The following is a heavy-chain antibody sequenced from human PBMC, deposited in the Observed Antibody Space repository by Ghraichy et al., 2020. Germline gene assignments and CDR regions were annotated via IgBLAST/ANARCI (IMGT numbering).Heavy chain of an antibody. CDR2: INSDGGST. J-gene: IGHJ6*02. Sequence: GRSLRLSCAASGFTFSSYWMHWVRQAPGKGLVWVSRINSDGGSTTYADSVKGRFTISKDNAKNTLYLQMNSLRAEDTAVYYCVKDLVGGGFGAYGMDVWGQGTTVTGSS. CDR3: VKDLVGGGFGAYGMDV. CDR1: GFTFSSYW. V-gene: IGHV3-74*01. D-gene: IGHD2-21*01.